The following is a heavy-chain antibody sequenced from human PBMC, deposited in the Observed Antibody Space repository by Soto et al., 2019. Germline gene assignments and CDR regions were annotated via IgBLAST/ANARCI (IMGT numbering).Heavy chain of an antibody. J-gene: IGHJ4*02. D-gene: IGHD3-3*01. CDR2: IYYSGST. V-gene: IGHV4-31*03. CDR1: GGSISSGGYY. CDR3: ARAPVYDFWSGYPSGPVDY. Sequence: KTSETLSLTCTVSGGSISSGGYYWSWIRQHPGKGLEWIGYIYYSGSTYYNPSLKSRVTISVDTSKNQFSLKLSSVTAADTAVYYCARAPVYDFWSGYPSGPVDYWGQGTLVTVSS.